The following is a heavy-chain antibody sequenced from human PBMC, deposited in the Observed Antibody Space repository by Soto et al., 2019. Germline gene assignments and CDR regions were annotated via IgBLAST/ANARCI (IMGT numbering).Heavy chain of an antibody. V-gene: IGHV3-33*08. D-gene: IGHD6-19*01. Sequence: GGSLRLSCAASGFSFSISPMHWVRQAPGKGPEWVAVIWYDGSNKYYADSVKGRFTLSRDNSKNTLYLQMNSLRAEDTAVYYCARGPIAVAGYYFDYWGQGTLVTVSS. CDR3: ARGPIAVAGYYFDY. CDR1: GFSFSISP. J-gene: IGHJ4*02. CDR2: IWYDGSNK.